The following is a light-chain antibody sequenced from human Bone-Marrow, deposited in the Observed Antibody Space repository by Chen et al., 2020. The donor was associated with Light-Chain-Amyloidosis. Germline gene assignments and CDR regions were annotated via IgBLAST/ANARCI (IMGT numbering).Light chain of an antibody. CDR3: QQYYGTPT. CDR2: RAS. J-gene: IGKJ4*01. Sequence: DIVMTQYPHALAVSLGERATITCKSSRSVLSPSNNRNYLAWYQQKRGQPPKLLIYRASTRQSGVPDRFSGSGSGTDFTLTISSLQADDVALYFCQQYYGTPTFGGGT. V-gene: IGKV4-1*01. CDR1: RSVLSPSNNRNY.